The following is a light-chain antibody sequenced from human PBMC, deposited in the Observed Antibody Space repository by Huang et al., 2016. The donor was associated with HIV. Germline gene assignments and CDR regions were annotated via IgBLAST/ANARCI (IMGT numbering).Light chain of an antibody. CDR3: QQYGNSPPYT. CDR1: QTISSNY. V-gene: IGKV3-20*01. J-gene: IGKJ2*01. Sequence: EVVLTQSPGTLSLSPGERATLSCRASQTISSNYFAWYQQKPGQAPRLPDRFSGSGSGTDCTRTISRLEPEDFAVYYCQQYGNSPPYTFGQGTTLDIK.